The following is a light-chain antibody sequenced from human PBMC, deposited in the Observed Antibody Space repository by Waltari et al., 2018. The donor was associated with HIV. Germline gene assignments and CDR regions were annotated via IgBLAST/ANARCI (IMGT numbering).Light chain of an antibody. J-gene: IGKJ1*01. Sequence: EIVLTQSPGTLSLSPGERATLSCRASQSISSSYLDWYQQKPGQAPRLLIYDASRRATGIPDRFSGSGSGTDFTLTISRLEPEDFAVYYCQQYGSSPPWTFGQGTKVEIK. CDR1: QSISSSY. CDR2: DAS. CDR3: QQYGSSPPWT. V-gene: IGKV3-20*01.